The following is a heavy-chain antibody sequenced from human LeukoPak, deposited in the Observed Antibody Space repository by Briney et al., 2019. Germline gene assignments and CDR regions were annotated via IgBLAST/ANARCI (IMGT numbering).Heavy chain of an antibody. J-gene: IGHJ4*02. CDR2: IYHSGST. Sequence: SETLSLTCAVSGYSISSGYYWAWIRQPPGKGLAWTGRIYHSGSTSHNQSLTSRVTISVDTSKNQFSLKLSSVTAADTAVYYCARTAAGSPGGFDYWGQGTLVTVSS. CDR1: GYSISSGYY. D-gene: IGHD6-13*01. V-gene: IGHV4-38-2*01. CDR3: ARTAAGSPGGFDY.